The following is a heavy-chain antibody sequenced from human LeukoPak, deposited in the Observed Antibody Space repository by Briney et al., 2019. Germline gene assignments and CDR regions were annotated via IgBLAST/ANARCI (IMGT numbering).Heavy chain of an antibody. CDR2: VSTGSNYI. CDR1: GFTFSSYS. J-gene: IGHJ4*02. Sequence: GGSLRLSCTASGFTFSSYSLNWVRQAPGKGLEWVSSVSTGSNYIYYADSVKGRFTISRDNAKNTLYLQMNSLRAEDTAVYYCAKCIAAAGTPLDYWGQGTLVTVSS. D-gene: IGHD6-13*01. CDR3: AKCIAAAGTPLDY. V-gene: IGHV3-21*01.